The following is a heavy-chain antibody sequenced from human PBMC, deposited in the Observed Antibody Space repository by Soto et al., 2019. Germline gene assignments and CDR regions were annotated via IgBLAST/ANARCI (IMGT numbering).Heavy chain of an antibody. V-gene: IGHV4-31*03. Sequence: QVQLQESGPGLVKPSQTLSLTCTVSGGSISNGNYYWTWIRHLPGKGLEWIGNIYYTGSTSYNPSRKSRVTLSIDTSKNQFSLKLRSVVAADTAMYYCAKNETRRPGFDPWGQGTLVTVSS. CDR1: GGSISNGNYY. CDR2: IYYTGST. CDR3: AKNETRRPGFDP. J-gene: IGHJ5*02.